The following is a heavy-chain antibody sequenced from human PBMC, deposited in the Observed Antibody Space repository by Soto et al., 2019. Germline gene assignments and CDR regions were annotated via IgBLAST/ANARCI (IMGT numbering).Heavy chain of an antibody. V-gene: IGHV3-9*01. Sequence: GGSLRLSCAASGFTFDDYAMHWVRQAPGKGLEWVSGISWNSGSIGYADSVKGRFTISRDNAKNSLYLQMNSLRAEDTALYYCAKDNLAIAAAGDFDYWGQGTLVTVSS. J-gene: IGHJ4*02. CDR2: ISWNSGSI. CDR3: AKDNLAIAAAGDFDY. CDR1: GFTFDDYA. D-gene: IGHD6-13*01.